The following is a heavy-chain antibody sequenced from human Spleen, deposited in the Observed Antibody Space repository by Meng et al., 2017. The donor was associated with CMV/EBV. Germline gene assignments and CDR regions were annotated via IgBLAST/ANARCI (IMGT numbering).Heavy chain of an antibody. Sequence: GESLKISCAASGFTFSSYAMSWVRQAPGKGLEWVAAINGDANRIYYVDSVKGRFTISRDNVKNSLFLHMNSLRVDDTAIYYCTRDGSTGWSPFDDWGLGTLVTVSS. CDR2: INGDANRI. J-gene: IGHJ4*02. CDR3: TRDGSTGWSPFDD. D-gene: IGHD3-3*01. CDR1: GFTFSSYA. V-gene: IGHV3-7*03.